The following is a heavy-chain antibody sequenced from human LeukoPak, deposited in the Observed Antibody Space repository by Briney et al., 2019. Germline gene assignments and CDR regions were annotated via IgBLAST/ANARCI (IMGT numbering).Heavy chain of an antibody. V-gene: IGHV4-59*01. Sequence: SETLSLTCTVSGGSISSYYWQWIRHPPGNRLEGIGYVYYSGSTDYNPSLKSRVTISVDTSKNQFSLRLTSVTAADTAVYYCARGEPRIARPGAPPFDLWGRGTLVTVSS. CDR3: ARGEPRIARPGAPPFDL. CDR2: VYYSGST. CDR1: GGSISSYY. D-gene: IGHD6-13*01. J-gene: IGHJ2*01.